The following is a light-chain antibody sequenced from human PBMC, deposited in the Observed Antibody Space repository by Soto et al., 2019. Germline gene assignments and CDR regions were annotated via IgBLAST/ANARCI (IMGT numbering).Light chain of an antibody. CDR3: QQYFITPIT. Sequence: DIVMTQSPDSLAVSLGERATINCKSSQSVLSSSNNKNYLAWYQQKPGQPPKLLIYWASTRESGVPDRFSGSGSGTDFTLTISSLQVEDVAVYYCQQYFITPITFGQGTRLEIE. V-gene: IGKV4-1*01. CDR2: WAS. CDR1: QSVLSSSNNKNY. J-gene: IGKJ5*01.